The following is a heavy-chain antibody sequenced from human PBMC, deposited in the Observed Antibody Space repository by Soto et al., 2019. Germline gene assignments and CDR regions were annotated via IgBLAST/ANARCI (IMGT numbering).Heavy chain of an antibody. D-gene: IGHD4-17*01. Sequence: PSETLSLICTVSGGSISSSIYYWGWIRQPPGKGLEWIGSIYYSGSTYYNPSLKSRVTISVDTSKNQFSLKLSSVTAADTAVYYCARGFPTVVTVDYWGQGTLVTVS. V-gene: IGHV4-39*01. CDR2: IYYSGST. CDR1: GGSISSSIYY. J-gene: IGHJ4*02. CDR3: ARGFPTVVTVDY.